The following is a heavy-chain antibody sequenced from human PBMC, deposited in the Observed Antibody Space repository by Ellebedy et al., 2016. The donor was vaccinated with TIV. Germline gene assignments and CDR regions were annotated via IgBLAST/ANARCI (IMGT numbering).Heavy chain of an antibody. Sequence: PGGSLRLSCVVSGFTFSSFGMHWVRQPPGKGLEWVSYISSSSPTIYYADSVKGRFTISRDYAKNSLYLQMNSLRADDTAVYYCVRVMVGVATFDYWGQGTLVTVSS. CDR2: ISSSSPTI. J-gene: IGHJ4*02. CDR1: GFTFSSFG. V-gene: IGHV3-48*04. CDR3: VRVMVGVATFDY. D-gene: IGHD2-15*01.